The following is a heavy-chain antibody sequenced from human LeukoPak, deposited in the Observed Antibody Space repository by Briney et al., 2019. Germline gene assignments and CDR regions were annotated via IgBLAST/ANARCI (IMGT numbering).Heavy chain of an antibody. CDR1: GGTFSNYA. J-gene: IGHJ4*02. CDR2: IIPIFGTA. Sequence: SVKVSCKASGGTFSNYAISWVRQAPGQGLEWMGGIIPIFGTANYAQKFQGRVTITADESTSTAYMELSSLRSEDTAVYYCARDEAYYYDSSGTLGYWGQGTLVTVSS. D-gene: IGHD3-22*01. V-gene: IGHV1-69*01. CDR3: ARDEAYYYDSSGTLGY.